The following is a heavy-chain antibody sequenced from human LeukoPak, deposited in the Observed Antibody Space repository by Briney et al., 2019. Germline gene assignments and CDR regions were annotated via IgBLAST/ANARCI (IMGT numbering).Heavy chain of an antibody. CDR1: GYTFTSYA. CDR2: INTNTGNP. D-gene: IGHD1-1*01. J-gene: IGHJ4*02. V-gene: IGHV7-4-1*02. CDR3: ARDFGPSYRVTGTTWVY. Sequence: ASVKASCKASGYTFTSYAMNWVRQAPGQGLEWMGWINTNTGNPTYAQGFTGRFVFSLDTSVSTAYLQISSLKAEDTAVYYCARDFGPSYRVTGTTWVYWGQGTLVTVSS.